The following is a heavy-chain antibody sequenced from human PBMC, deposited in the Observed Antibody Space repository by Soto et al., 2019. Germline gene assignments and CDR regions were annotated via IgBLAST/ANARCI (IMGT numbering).Heavy chain of an antibody. D-gene: IGHD4-17*01. Sequence: GGSLRLSCAASGFTFDNYGMLWVRQAPGKGLEWVALIPYDDSYNYYTYSVRGRFTISGDNCRNMVFLQLNSLQCQERTVYYCAGGYYGDSIDYWGQVPLFSVAS. J-gene: IGHJ4*02. V-gene: IGHV3-33*01. CDR2: IPYDDSYN. CDR1: GFTFDNYG. CDR3: AGGYYGDSIDY.